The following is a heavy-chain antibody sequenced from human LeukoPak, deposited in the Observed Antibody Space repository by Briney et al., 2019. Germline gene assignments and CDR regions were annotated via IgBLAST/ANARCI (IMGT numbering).Heavy chain of an antibody. CDR2: IIPVLNIA. CDR3: ARRSDTGVVPHHSCYCFDV. CDR1: GGTFSTYE. V-gene: IGHV1-69*04. Sequence: SVKVSCKASGGTFSTYEINWVRQAPGQGLEWVGRIIPVLNIANYPQRFQGRVTITADKSTNTAYMELSGLRSEDTATYYCARRSDTGVVPHHSCYCFDVWGQGTAVTVS. J-gene: IGHJ6*02. D-gene: IGHD5-18*01.